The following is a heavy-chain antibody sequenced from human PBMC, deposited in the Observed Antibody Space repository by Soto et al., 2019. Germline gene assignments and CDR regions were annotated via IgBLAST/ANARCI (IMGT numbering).Heavy chain of an antibody. CDR1: GYTCTMYG. CDR2: ISAYNGNT. D-gene: IGHD3-22*01. CDR3: ARDGVSSGYYSADY. V-gene: IGHV1-18*01. Sequence: ASVKVSCKASGYTCTMYGISCVRQSAGQGLEGMGWISAYNGNTNYAQKLQGRVTMTTDTSTSTAYMELRSLRSDDTAVYYCARDGVSSGYYSADYWGQGTLVTVSS. J-gene: IGHJ4*02.